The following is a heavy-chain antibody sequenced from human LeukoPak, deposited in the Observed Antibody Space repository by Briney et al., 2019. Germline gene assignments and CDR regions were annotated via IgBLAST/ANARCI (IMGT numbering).Heavy chain of an antibody. V-gene: IGHV4-59*01. D-gene: IGHD3-10*01. CDR2: IYYSGST. Sequence: PSETLSLSCTVSGGSISSSYWSWIRQPPGKGLEWIGYIYYSGSTNYNPSLKSRVTMSVDTSKNQFSLKLSSVTAADTAVYYCARDGQGDNWFDPWGQGTLVTVSS. J-gene: IGHJ5*02. CDR3: ARDGQGDNWFDP. CDR1: GGSISSSY.